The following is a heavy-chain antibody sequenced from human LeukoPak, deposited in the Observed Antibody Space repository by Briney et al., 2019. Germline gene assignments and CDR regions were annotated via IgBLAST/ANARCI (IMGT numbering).Heavy chain of an antibody. CDR3: ARDHYGSGSYYNRD. J-gene: IGHJ4*02. D-gene: IGHD3-10*01. V-gene: IGHV1-69*04. CDR1: GYTFTSYG. CDR2: IIPILGIA. Sequence: SVKVSCKASGYTFTSYGISWVRQAPGQGLEWMGRIIPILGIANYAQKFQGRVTITADKSTSTAYMELSSLRSEDTAVYYCARDHYGSGSYYNRDWGQGTLVTVSS.